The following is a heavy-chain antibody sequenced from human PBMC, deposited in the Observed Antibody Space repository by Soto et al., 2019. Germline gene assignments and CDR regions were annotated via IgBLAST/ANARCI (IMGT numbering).Heavy chain of an antibody. V-gene: IGHV4-59*01. CDR2: IYYSGST. CDR3: ARGGRITMVRGVIFDAFDI. CDR1: GGSISSYY. Sequence: WETLSLTCTVSGGSISSYYWSWIRQPPGNGLEWIGYIYYSGSTNYNPSLKSRVTISVDTSKNQFSLKLSSVTAADTAVYYCARGGRITMVRGVIFDAFDIWGQGTMVTVSS. J-gene: IGHJ3*02. D-gene: IGHD3-10*01.